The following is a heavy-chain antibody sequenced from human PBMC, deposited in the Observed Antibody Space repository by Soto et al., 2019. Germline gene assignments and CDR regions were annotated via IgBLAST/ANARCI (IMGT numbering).Heavy chain of an antibody. CDR3: ARLRAAAGFYYYYYGMDV. V-gene: IGHV4-34*01. CDR1: GGSFSGYY. CDR2: INHSGST. Sequence: SETLSLTCAVYGGSFSGYYWSWIRQPPGKGLEWIGEINHSGSTNYNPSLKSRVTISVDTSKNQFSLKLSSVTAADTAVYYCARLRAAAGFYYYYYGMDVWGQGTTVTVSS. J-gene: IGHJ6*02. D-gene: IGHD6-13*01.